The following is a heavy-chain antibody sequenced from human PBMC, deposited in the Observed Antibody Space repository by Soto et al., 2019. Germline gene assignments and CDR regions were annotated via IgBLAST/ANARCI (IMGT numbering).Heavy chain of an antibody. CDR1: GFTFGDYA. CDR2: ISGSGDRT. D-gene: IGHD3-3*01. Sequence: GGSLRLSCEASGFTFGDYAMTWVRQAPGKGLEWVSTISGSGDRTYYADSVTGRFTISRDNSKNTLYLQMHSLGVEDTAVYYCARDLEDYYGMDVWGQGTTVTVSS. V-gene: IGHV3-23*01. CDR3: ARDLEDYYGMDV. J-gene: IGHJ6*02.